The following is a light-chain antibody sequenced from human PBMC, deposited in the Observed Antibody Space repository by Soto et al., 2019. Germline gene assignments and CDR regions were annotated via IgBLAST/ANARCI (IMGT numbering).Light chain of an antibody. CDR3: CSYAGSYTFEV. CDR2: DVS. V-gene: IGLV2-11*01. CDR1: SSDVGGYNY. Sequence: QSVLTQPRSVSGSPGQSVTISCTGTSSDVGGYNYVSWYQQHPGKAPKLMIYDVSNRPSGVPDRFSGSKSGNTASLTISGLQAEDEADYYCCSYAGSYTFEVFGGGTKLTVL. J-gene: IGLJ2*01.